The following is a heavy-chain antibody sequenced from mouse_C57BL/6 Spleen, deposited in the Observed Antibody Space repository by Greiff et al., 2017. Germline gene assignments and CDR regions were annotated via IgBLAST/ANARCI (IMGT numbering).Heavy chain of an antibody. CDR2: INYDGSST. Sequence: EVHLVESEGGLVQPGSSMKLSCTASGFTFSDYYMAWVRQVPEKGLEWVANINYDGSSTYYLDSLKSRFIISRDNAKNILYLQMSSLKSEDTAAYYCARDGGYSSYAMDYWGQGTSVTVSS. D-gene: IGHD2-5*01. V-gene: IGHV5-16*01. CDR1: GFTFSDYY. CDR3: ARDGGYSSYAMDY. J-gene: IGHJ4*01.